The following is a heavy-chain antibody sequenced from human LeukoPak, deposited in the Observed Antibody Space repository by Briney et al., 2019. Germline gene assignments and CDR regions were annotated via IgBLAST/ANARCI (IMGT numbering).Heavy chain of an antibody. V-gene: IGHV3-21*01. CDR3: ASSIAAANLGY. CDR2: ISSSSSYI. D-gene: IGHD6-13*01. J-gene: IGHJ4*02. Sequence: GGSLRLSCAASGFTFSSYSMNWVRQAPGKGLEWVSSISSSSSYIYYADSVKGRFTISRDNAKNSLYLQMNSLRAEDTAVYYCASSIAAANLGYWGQGTLVTVSS. CDR1: GFTFSSYS.